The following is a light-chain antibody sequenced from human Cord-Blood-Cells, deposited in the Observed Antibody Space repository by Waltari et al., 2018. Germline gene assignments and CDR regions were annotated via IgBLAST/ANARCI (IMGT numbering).Light chain of an antibody. J-gene: IGKJ2*01. CDR3: QQYNSYSPYT. V-gene: IGKV1-5*01. Sequence: DSQMNQSPSTLSASVGDRVTITCRASQSISSRLAWYQQKPGKAPKLLIYDASSLESGVPSRFSGSGSGTEFTLTISSLQPDDFATYYCQQYNSYSPYTFGQGTKLEIK. CDR2: DAS. CDR1: QSISSR.